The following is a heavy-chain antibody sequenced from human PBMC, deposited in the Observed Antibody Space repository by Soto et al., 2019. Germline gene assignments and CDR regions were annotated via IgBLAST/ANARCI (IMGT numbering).Heavy chain of an antibody. CDR2: FIPIFGTA. Sequence: QVQLVQSGAEVRKPGSSVRVSCKASGGSFNRHTISWVRQAPGQGLEWMGGFIPIFGTANHAQKFQGRVTIIANESTSTVYMELSSLRSDDTAIYYCAREWGYDSTDYYYAYWGQGTLVSVSS. V-gene: IGHV1-69*01. D-gene: IGHD3-22*01. CDR1: GGSFNRHT. J-gene: IGHJ4*02. CDR3: AREWGYDSTDYYYAY.